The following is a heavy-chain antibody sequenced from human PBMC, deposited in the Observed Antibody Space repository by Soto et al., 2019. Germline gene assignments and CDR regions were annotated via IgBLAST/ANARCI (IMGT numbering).Heavy chain of an antibody. J-gene: IGHJ4*02. V-gene: IGHV4-59*01. CDR1: GGSISGYY. CDR3: ARSRGGYFDY. Sequence: PSETLSLTCTVSGGSISGYYWSWFRQPPGKGLEWIGYIYYSGSTNYNPSLKSRVTISVDTSKNQFSLKLSSVTAADTAVYYCARSRGGYFDYWGQGTLVTVSS. CDR2: IYYSGST. D-gene: IGHD3-16*01.